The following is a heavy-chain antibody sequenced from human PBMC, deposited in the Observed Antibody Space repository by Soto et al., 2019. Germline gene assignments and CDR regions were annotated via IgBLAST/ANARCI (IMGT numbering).Heavy chain of an antibody. Sequence: GGSLRLSCAASGFTVSSNYMSWVRQAPGKGLEWVSVIYSGGSTYYADSVKGRFTISRDNSKNTLYLQMNSLRAEDTAVYYCASSQGNYYYYYYMDVWGKGTTVTVSS. D-gene: IGHD3-10*01. CDR1: GFTVSSNY. V-gene: IGHV3-66*01. J-gene: IGHJ6*03. CDR3: ASSQGNYYYYYYMDV. CDR2: IYSGGST.